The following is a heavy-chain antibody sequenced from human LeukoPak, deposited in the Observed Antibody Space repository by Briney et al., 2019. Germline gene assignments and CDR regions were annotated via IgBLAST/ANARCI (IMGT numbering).Heavy chain of an antibody. CDR1: GFTFSSYG. Sequence: PGGSLRLSCAASGFTFSSYGMNWVRQAPGKGLEWVSSISSSSSYEYYADSLKGRFTISRDNAKNSLNLQMNSLRAEDTAVYYCARVDGVAVAGVPVGGYFDLWGRGTLVTVSS. V-gene: IGHV3-21*01. J-gene: IGHJ2*01. CDR2: ISSSSSYE. D-gene: IGHD6-19*01. CDR3: ARVDGVAVAGVPVGGYFDL.